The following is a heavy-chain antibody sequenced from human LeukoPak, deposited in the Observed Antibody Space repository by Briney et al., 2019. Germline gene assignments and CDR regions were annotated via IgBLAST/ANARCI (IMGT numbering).Heavy chain of an antibody. V-gene: IGHV4-34*01. J-gene: IGHJ6*02. CDR1: GGSFSGYY. D-gene: IGHD2-2*01. Sequence: PSETLSLTCAVYGGSFSGYYWSWIRQPPGKGLEWIGEINHSGSTNYNPSLKSRVTISVDTSKNQFSLKLSSVTAADTAVYYCVVPAAINYYYYGMDVWGQGTTVAVSS. CDR2: INHSGST. CDR3: VVPAAINYYYYGMDV.